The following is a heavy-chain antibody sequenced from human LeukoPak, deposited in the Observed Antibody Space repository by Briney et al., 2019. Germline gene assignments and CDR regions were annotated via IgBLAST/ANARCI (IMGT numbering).Heavy chain of an antibody. D-gene: IGHD4-11*01. CDR3: ARGPLQFRFDP. J-gene: IGHJ5*02. CDR2: IYSSGTT. Sequence: SETLSLTCTVSGGSISSYYWSWIRQSPGKGLEWIVYIYSSGTTNYNPSLKSRVTISVDTSKNQFSLKLSSVTAADTAVYYCARGPLQFRFDPWGQGTLVTVSS. CDR1: GGSISSYY. V-gene: IGHV4-59*01.